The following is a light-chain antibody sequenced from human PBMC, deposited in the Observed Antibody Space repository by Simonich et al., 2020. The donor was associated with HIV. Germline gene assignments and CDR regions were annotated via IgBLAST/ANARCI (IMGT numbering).Light chain of an antibody. CDR1: QSINSY. Sequence: DIQMTQSQSSLSASVGDRISITCRASQSINSYLNWYPQKPGKAPKLLIYAASSLQSGVPSRFSGSEYVTDFTLTISRLEPEDFAVYYCQQYGNSPMYTFGQGTRLEIK. CDR2: AAS. J-gene: IGKJ2*01. V-gene: IGKV1-39*01. CDR3: QQYGNSPMYT.